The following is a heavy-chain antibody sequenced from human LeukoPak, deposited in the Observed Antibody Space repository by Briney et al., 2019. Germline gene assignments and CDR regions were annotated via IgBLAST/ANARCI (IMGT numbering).Heavy chain of an antibody. CDR2: IYSGGST. J-gene: IGHJ4*02. CDR1: GFTVSSNY. Sequence: GGSLRLSCAASGFTVSSNYMSWVRQAPGKGLEWVSVIYSGGSTYYADSVKGRFTISRDNSKNTLYLQMNSLRAEDTAVYYCAKVAGGYCLDYWGQGTLVTVSS. V-gene: IGHV3-53*05. CDR3: AKVAGGYCLDY. D-gene: IGHD3-22*01.